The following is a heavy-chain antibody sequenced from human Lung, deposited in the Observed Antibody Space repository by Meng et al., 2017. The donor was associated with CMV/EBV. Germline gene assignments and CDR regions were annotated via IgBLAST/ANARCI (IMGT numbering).Heavy chain of an antibody. V-gene: IGHV3-7*01. CDR2: INEAGSVK. CDR3: AREYWGPDY. Sequence: GGSLRLSCAASGFTFTNYWMTWVRQAPGKGLEWVGNINEAGSVKHYVDSVKGRFTMSRDNAKNSVYLQMNGLRADDTAVYFCAREYWGPDYWGQGTLVTVFS. J-gene: IGHJ4*02. D-gene: IGHD7-27*01. CDR1: GFTFTNYW.